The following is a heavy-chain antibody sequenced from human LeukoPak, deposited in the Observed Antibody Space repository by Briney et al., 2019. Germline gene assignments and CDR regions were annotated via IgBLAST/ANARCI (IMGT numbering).Heavy chain of an antibody. CDR1: GFTFSSYE. D-gene: IGHD4-17*01. CDR2: ISSSGSTI. V-gene: IGHV3-48*03. J-gene: IGHJ6*03. CDR3: ASATAYYYYYMDV. Sequence: GGSLRLSYAASGFTFSSYEMNWVRQAPGKGLEWVSYISSSGSTIYYADSVKGRFTISRDNAKNSLYLQMNSLRAEDTAVYYCASATAYYYYYMDVWGKGTTVTISS.